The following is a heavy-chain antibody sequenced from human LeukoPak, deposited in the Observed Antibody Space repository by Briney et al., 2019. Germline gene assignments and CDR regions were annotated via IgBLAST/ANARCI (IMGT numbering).Heavy chain of an antibody. D-gene: IGHD3-10*01. V-gene: IGHV3-30*18. CDR3: AKDRGLWLGEGSWFDP. Sequence: GRSLRLSCGGSGFSFSSYGMPWVRQAPGKGLEWVAVISYDGSNKNYADSVKGRFTISRDNSKSTLYLQMNSLRAEDTAVYYCAKDRGLWLGEGSWFDPWGQGTLVTVSS. CDR1: GFSFSSYG. CDR2: ISYDGSNK. J-gene: IGHJ5*02.